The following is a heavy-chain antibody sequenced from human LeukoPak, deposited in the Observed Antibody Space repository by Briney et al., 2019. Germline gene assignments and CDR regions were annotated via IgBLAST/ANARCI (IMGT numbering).Heavy chain of an antibody. D-gene: IGHD6-19*01. CDR3: ARDYVAVAGLDY. J-gene: IGHJ4*02. V-gene: IGHV3-33*01. Sequence: PGGSLRLSCAASGFTFSSYGMHWVRQAPGKGLEWVAVIWYDGSNKYYADSVKGRFTISRDNSKNTLYLQMNSLRAEDTVVYYCARDYVAVAGLDYWGQGTLVTVSS. CDR2: IWYDGSNK. CDR1: GFTFSSYG.